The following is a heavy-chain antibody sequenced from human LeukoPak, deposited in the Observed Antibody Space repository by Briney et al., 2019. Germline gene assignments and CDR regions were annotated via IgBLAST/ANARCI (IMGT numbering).Heavy chain of an antibody. CDR1: GFTFSSYG. CDR3: ARGLGGYRGTDY. J-gene: IGHJ4*02. Sequence: PGGSLRLSCAASGFTFSSYGMHWVRQAPGKGLEWVAVISYDGSNKYYADSVKGRFTISRDNSKNTLYLQMNSLRAEDTAVYYCARGLGGYRGTDYWGQGTLVTVSS. V-gene: IGHV3-30*03. D-gene: IGHD4-23*01. CDR2: ISYDGSNK.